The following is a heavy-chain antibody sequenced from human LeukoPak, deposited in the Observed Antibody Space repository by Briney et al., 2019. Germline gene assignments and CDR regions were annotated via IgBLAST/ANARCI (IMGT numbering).Heavy chain of an antibody. J-gene: IGHJ4*02. CDR2: ISSGSDYI. Sequence: GGSLRLSRTASGLTLRRYSFNWVRHAPGSGLEWVSTISSGSDYIYSADSVRGRFTISRDNAENSLYLQMNSLRAEDTAVYYCTRDLSLAAPQGFDYWGQGTLVTVSS. CDR3: TRDLSLAAPQGFDY. D-gene: IGHD6-6*01. CDR1: GLTLRRYS. V-gene: IGHV3-21*01.